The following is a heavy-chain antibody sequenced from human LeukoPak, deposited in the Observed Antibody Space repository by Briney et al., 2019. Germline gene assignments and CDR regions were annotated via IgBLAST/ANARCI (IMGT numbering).Heavy chain of an antibody. CDR1: GFTVSSNY. CDR3: TTDRTLYLDY. D-gene: IGHD1-14*01. CDR2: IYSGGST. Sequence: PGGSPRLSCAASGFTVSSNYMSWVRQAPGKGLEWVSVIYSGGSTYYADSVKGRFTISRDNSKNTLYLQMNSLRAEDTAVYYCTTDRTLYLDYWGQGTLVTVSS. V-gene: IGHV3-53*01. J-gene: IGHJ4*02.